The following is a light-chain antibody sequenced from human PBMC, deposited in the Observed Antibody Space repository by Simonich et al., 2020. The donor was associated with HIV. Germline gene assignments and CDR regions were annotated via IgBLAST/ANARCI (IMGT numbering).Light chain of an antibody. Sequence: EIEMTQSPATLSVSPGERATLSCRASQSVSNNLACYQQKPGQAPRLLMHGASTRASGIPARFSGSGSGTEFTLTISSLQSEDFAVYHCQQYTNWPLTFGGGTKVEIK. V-gene: IGKV3-15*01. CDR2: GAS. CDR1: QSVSNN. CDR3: QQYTNWPLT. J-gene: IGKJ4*01.